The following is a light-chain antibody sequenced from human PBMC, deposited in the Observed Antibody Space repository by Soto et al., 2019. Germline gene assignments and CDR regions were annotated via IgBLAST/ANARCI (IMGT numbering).Light chain of an antibody. CDR2: GAS. CDR1: HSVSSN. J-gene: IGKJ1*01. Sequence: EIVMTQSPATLSVSPGERATLSCRASHSVSSNLAWYQQQPGQAPRLLIYGASTRATGIPARFSGSGSGTEFTLTISSLQSEDFAVYYCQQYNNWPETFGQVTKVEIK. CDR3: QQYNNWPET. V-gene: IGKV3-15*01.